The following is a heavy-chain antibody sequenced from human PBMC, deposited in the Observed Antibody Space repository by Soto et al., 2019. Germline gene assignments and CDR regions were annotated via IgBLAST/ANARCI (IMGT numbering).Heavy chain of an antibody. J-gene: IGHJ6*02. CDR2: IIPIFGTA. Sequence: ASVKVSCKASGGTFSSYAISWVRQAPGQGLEWMGGIIPIFGTANYAQKFQGRVTITADESTSTAYMELSSLRSEDTAVYYCAIAMVQGLVYYGMDVWGQGTTVTVSS. V-gene: IGHV1-69*13. CDR3: AIAMVQGLVYYGMDV. D-gene: IGHD3-10*01. CDR1: GGTFSSYA.